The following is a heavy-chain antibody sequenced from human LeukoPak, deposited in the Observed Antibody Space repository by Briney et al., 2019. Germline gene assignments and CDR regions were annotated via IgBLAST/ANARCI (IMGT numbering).Heavy chain of an antibody. CDR2: VSTESEYI. J-gene: IGHJ4*02. Sequence: GGSLRLSCGVSGVIFSTHSMNWVRQAPGKGPEWVATVSTESEYIYYGDSVRGRFTISRDDARNSLYLQMNRLRVEDTALYYCVVSSYSITWYLDSWGQGTLVTVSS. V-gene: IGHV3-21*01. D-gene: IGHD6-13*01. CDR1: GVIFSTHS. CDR3: VVSSYSITWYLDS.